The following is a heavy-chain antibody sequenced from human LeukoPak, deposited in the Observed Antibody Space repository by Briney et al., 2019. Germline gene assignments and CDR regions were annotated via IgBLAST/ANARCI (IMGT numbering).Heavy chain of an antibody. CDR2: IYRGGDT. CDR1: GLNVSSNY. D-gene: IGHD2-2*02. Sequence: GGSLLLSCAASGLNVSSNYMTWGRPAPGKGLEWLSNIYRGGDTYYADSVKGRFTISRDDFNNTLYLEMNSLRAEDTALYYCARYTFRAVDIWGQGTMVTVSS. J-gene: IGHJ3*02. CDR3: ARYTFRAVDI. V-gene: IGHV3-53*01.